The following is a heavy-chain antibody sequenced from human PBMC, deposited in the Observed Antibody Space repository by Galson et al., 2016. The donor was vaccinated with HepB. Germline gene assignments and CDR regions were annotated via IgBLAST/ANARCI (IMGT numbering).Heavy chain of an antibody. CDR1: GGSISSAGYY. Sequence: TLSLTCAVSGGSISSAGYYWTWVRQSPGRGLEWIGLISYSGSAYSNPSLKSRLTMSVDTSKNQFPLKLTSVTAADSAVYYCARAKSGYDSVVGRGHSLDFWGQGTLVTVSS. J-gene: IGHJ4*02. V-gene: IGHV4-31*11. CDR3: ARAKSGYDSVVGRGHSLDF. D-gene: IGHD5-12*01. CDR2: ISYSGSA.